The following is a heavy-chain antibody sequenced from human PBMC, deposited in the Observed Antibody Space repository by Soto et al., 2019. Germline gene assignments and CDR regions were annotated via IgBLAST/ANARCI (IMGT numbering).Heavy chain of an antibody. CDR2: ISGSGGST. D-gene: IGHD6-13*01. CDR1: GFTFSSYA. V-gene: IGHV3-23*01. J-gene: IGHJ6*02. Sequence: VQLLESRGGLVQPGGSLRLSCAASGFTFSSYAMSWVRQAPGKGLEWVSAISGSGGSTYYADSVKGRFTISRDNSKNTLYLQMNSLRAEDTAVYYCAAAGTGYYGLDVWGQGTTVTVSS. CDR3: AAAGTGYYGLDV.